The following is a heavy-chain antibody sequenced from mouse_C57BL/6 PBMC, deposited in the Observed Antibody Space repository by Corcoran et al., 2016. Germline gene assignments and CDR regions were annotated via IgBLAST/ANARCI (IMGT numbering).Heavy chain of an antibody. Sequence: DVQLQESGPGLVKPSQSLSLTCSVTGYSITSGYYWNWIRQFPGNKLEWMGYISYDGSNNYNPSLKNRISITRDTSKNQFFLKLNSVTTEDTATYYCARDHLRSSWFAYWGQGTLVTVSA. CDR3: ARDHLRSSWFAY. D-gene: IGHD1-1*01. V-gene: IGHV3-6*01. CDR1: GYSITSGYY. J-gene: IGHJ3*01. CDR2: ISYDGSN.